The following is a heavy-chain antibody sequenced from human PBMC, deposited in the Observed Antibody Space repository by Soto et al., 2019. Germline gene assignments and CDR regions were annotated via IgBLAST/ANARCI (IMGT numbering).Heavy chain of an antibody. Sequence: QVQLQESGPGLVKPSQTLSLTCTVSGGSISSGDYYWSWIRQPPGKGLEWIGYIYYSGSTYYNPSLKSRVTISVDTSKNQFSLKLSSVTAADTAVYYCARAGPKGGNPRVDAFDIWGQGTMVTVSS. CDR3: ARAGPKGGNPRVDAFDI. J-gene: IGHJ3*02. D-gene: IGHD2-8*02. CDR2: IYYSGST. CDR1: GGSISSGDYY. V-gene: IGHV4-30-4*01.